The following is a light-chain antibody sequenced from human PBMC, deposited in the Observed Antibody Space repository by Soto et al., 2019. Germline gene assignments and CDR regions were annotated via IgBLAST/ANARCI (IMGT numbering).Light chain of an antibody. CDR1: SSDVGGYNY. V-gene: IGLV2-14*01. CDR2: EVS. J-gene: IGLJ1*01. Sequence: QSVLTQPACGSGSPGQSITISCTGTSSDVGGYNYVSWYQQHPGKAPKLMIYEVSNRPSGVSNRFSGSKSGNTASLTISGLQAEDEADYYCSSYTSSSTLEVFGTGTKVTVL. CDR3: SSYTSSSTLEV.